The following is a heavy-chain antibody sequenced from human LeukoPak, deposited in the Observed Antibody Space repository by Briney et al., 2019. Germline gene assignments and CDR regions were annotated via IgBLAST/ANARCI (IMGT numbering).Heavy chain of an antibody. V-gene: IGHV4-4*07. D-gene: IGHD3-22*01. CDR1: GGSFSSYY. CDR3: AGADYYDSSGRSQAFDI. J-gene: IGHJ3*02. Sequence: SETLSLTCTVSGGSFSSYYWSWIRQPAGKGLEWIGRIYTSGSTNYNPSLKSRVTMSVDTSKNQFSLKLSSVTAADTAVYYCAGADYYDSSGRSQAFDIWGQGTMVTVSS. CDR2: IYTSGST.